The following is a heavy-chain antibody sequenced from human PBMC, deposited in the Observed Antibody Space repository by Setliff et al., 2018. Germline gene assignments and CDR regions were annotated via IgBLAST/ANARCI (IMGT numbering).Heavy chain of an antibody. Sequence: SETLSLTCAVPGYSISSGYNWGWIRQPPGKGLEWIASIYYRGSTSYNSSLKSRVSISVDTSKNQFSLNLNSVTAADTAVYYCATLTGDRGVDYWGQGRLVTVSS. V-gene: IGHV4-38-2*01. CDR2: IYYRGST. J-gene: IGHJ4*02. CDR3: ATLTGDRGVDY. D-gene: IGHD7-27*01. CDR1: GYSISSGYN.